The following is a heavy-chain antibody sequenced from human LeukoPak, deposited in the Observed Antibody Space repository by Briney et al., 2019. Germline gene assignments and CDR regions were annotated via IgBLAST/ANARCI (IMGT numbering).Heavy chain of an antibody. V-gene: IGHV3-23*01. J-gene: IGHJ6*03. CDR1: GFTFGNYA. CDR3: AKDGSWGNYYFYFYIDV. D-gene: IGHD3-16*01. CDR2: ISASGHYT. Sequence: PGGSLRLSCEASGFTFGNYAMSWVRQAPGKGLEWISGISASGHYTYTADSLKGRFTISRDNSKNTLYLQMNSLRAEDTALYYCAKDGSWGNYYFYFYIDVWGKGTTVTVSS.